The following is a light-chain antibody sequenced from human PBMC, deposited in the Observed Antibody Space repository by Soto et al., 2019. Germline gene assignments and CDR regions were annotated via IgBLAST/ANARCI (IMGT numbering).Light chain of an antibody. CDR2: DAS. Sequence: EIVLTQSPATLSLSPGERATLSCRASQSVSSYLAWYQQKPGQAPRLLIYDASTRATGSPARFSGSGSGTDFTLTISSLEPEDFAVYYCQQRSNWPVITFGQGTRLEIK. CDR3: QQRSNWPVIT. V-gene: IGKV3-11*01. J-gene: IGKJ5*01. CDR1: QSVSSY.